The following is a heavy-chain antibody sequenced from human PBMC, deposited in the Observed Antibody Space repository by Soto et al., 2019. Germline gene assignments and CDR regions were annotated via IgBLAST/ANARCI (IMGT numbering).Heavy chain of an antibody. CDR1: GYSFAGYW. Sequence: GESLKSSCEGSGYSFAGYWIVWVRQMPGKGLEWMGIVYPSDSRTKYSPSFEGQVTFSADTSTNTAYLQWTSLKASDTAMYYCARGNVANWFGPWGPVPLVTVSS. CDR3: ARGNVANWFGP. V-gene: IGHV5-51*01. CDR2: VYPSDSRT. J-gene: IGHJ5*02.